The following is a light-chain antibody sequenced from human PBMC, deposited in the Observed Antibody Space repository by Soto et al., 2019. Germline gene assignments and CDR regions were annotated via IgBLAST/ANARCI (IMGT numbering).Light chain of an antibody. CDR3: CSYAGNYKV. J-gene: IGLJ2*01. CDR2: DVS. CDR1: SSDVGGYNY. Sequence: QSALTQPRSVSGSPGQSVTISCTGTSSDVGGYNYVSWYQHHPGKAPKLMIYDVSKRPSGVPDRFSGSKSGNTASLTISGLQAEDEADYYCCSYAGNYKVFGGGTQLTVL. V-gene: IGLV2-11*01.